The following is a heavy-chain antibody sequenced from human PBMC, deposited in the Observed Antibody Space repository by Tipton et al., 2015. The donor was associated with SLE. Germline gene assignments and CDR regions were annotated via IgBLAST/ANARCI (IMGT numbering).Heavy chain of an antibody. CDR2: IRINSYGGSK. Sequence: SLRLSCAASGFNFGDYAMAWVRQGPGKVLEWISFIRINSYGGSKEYAESVRGRFTISRDDSKGIAYLQMTSLKSDDTALYYRARADTSRGAFDVWGQGTMVTVSS. CDR3: ARADTSRGAFDV. V-gene: IGHV3-49*04. J-gene: IGHJ3*01. CDR1: GFNFGDYA.